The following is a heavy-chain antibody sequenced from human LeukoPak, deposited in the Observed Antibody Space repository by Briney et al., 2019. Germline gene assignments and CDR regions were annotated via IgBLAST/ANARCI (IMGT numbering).Heavy chain of an antibody. CDR2: IYSGGST. J-gene: IGHJ5*02. CDR1: GFTFSGNY. V-gene: IGHV3-53*01. Sequence: GGSLRLSCAASGFTFSGNYMSWVRQAPGKGLEWVSVIYSGGSTYYADSVKGRFTISRDNSKNTLYLQMNSLRAEDTAVYYCALDRYCSSTSCYRRPGGGRNWFDPWGQGTLVTVSS. D-gene: IGHD2-2*02. CDR3: ALDRYCSSTSCYRRPGGGRNWFDP.